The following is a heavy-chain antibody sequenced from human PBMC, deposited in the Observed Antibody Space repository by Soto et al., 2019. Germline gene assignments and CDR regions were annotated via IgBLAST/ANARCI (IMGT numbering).Heavy chain of an antibody. D-gene: IGHD3-10*01. CDR2: IKSKTDGGTT. J-gene: IGHJ6*03. CDR1: GFTFSNAC. Sequence: EVQLVESGGGLVKPGGSLRLSCAASGFTFSNACMSWVRQAPGKGLEWVGRIKSKTDGGTTDYAAPVKGRFTISRDDSKNTLYLQMNSLKTEDTAVYYCTTVAMVRGVIMGYYYYMDVWGKGTTVTVSS. CDR3: TTVAMVRGVIMGYYYYMDV. V-gene: IGHV3-15*01.